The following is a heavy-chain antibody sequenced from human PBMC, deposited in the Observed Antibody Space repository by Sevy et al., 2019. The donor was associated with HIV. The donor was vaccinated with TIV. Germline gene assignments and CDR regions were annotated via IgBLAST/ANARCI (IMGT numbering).Heavy chain of an antibody. J-gene: IGHJ6*02. Sequence: GGSLRLSCAASGFTFSDYYMSWIRQAPGKGLEWVSYISSSGSTIYYADSVKGRFTISRDNAKNSLYLQMNSLRAEDPAVYYCASGAKIVVVPAAIVSYYYGMDVWGQGTTVTVSS. CDR2: ISSSGSTI. D-gene: IGHD2-2*02. V-gene: IGHV3-11*01. CDR1: GFTFSDYY. CDR3: ASGAKIVVVPAAIVSYYYGMDV.